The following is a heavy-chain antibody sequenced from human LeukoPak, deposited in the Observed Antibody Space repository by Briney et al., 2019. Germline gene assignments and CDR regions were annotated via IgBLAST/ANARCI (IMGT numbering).Heavy chain of an antibody. CDR2: INHSGST. Sequence: SETLSLTCAVYGGSFSGYYWSWIRQPPGKGLEWIGEINHSGSTNYNPSLKSRVTISVDTSKNQFSLKLSSVTAADTAVYYCARGYYDSSGYYTEFANWGQGTLVTVSS. D-gene: IGHD3-22*01. V-gene: IGHV4-34*01. CDR1: GGSFSGYY. CDR3: ARGYYDSSGYYTEFAN. J-gene: IGHJ4*02.